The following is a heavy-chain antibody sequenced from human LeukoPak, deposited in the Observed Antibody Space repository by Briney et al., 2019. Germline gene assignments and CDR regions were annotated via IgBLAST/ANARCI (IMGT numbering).Heavy chain of an antibody. CDR1: GFPFSSYW. D-gene: IGHD5-24*01. V-gene: IGHV3-7*04. Sequence: GGSLRLSCVASGFPFSSYWMTWVRQAPGKGLEWVANIKRDGSKKSYVDSVKGRFTISRDNAKNSLYLQMNSLRAEDTAIYYCTRVGYIDEGIDYWGQGTLVTVSS. CDR3: TRVGYIDEGIDY. J-gene: IGHJ4*02. CDR2: IKRDGSKK.